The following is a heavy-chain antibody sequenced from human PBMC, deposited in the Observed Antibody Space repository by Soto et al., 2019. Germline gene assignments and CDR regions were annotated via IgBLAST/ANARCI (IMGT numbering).Heavy chain of an antibody. D-gene: IGHD3-10*01. J-gene: IGHJ4*02. V-gene: IGHV3-23*01. CDR1: GFTFSSYA. CDR2: ISGSGGST. CDR3: AKGHTHYYGSSYYFDY. Sequence: GGSLRLSCAASGFTFSSYAMSWVRQAPGKGLEWVSAISGSGGSTYYADSVKGRFTISRDNSKNTLYLQMNSLRAEDTAVYYCAKGHTHYYGSSYYFDYWGQGTLVTVSS.